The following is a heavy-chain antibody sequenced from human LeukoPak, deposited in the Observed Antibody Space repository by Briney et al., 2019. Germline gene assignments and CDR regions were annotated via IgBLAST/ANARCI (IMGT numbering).Heavy chain of an antibody. CDR2: IYYTEST. Sequence: PSETLSLTCTVSGGSISSSSYYWGWIRQPPGKGLEWVGSIYYTESTYYNPSLKSRVTISVDTSKNQFSLKLSSVTAADTAVYYCARVDTAMVTGYYYYYGMDVWGQGTTVTVSS. CDR1: GGSISSSSYY. D-gene: IGHD5-18*01. J-gene: IGHJ6*02. V-gene: IGHV4-39*07. CDR3: ARVDTAMVTGYYYYYGMDV.